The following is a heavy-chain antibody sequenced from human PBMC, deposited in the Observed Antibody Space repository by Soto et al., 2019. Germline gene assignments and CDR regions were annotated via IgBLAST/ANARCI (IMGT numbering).Heavy chain of an antibody. V-gene: IGHV3-23*01. CDR1: GFTFSNYA. CDR3: VKDRPVFDCYFDQ. Sequence: EVPLLESGGVLVQRGGSLRLSCAASGFTFSNYAMSWVRQAPGKGLEWVSGITDSGDSTYYADSVKGRFTISRDNSENTLCLQMNSLRGEDTALYYWVKDRPVFDCYFDQWGRGTRVTVSS. D-gene: IGHD2-21*01. CDR2: ITDSGDST. J-gene: IGHJ4*02.